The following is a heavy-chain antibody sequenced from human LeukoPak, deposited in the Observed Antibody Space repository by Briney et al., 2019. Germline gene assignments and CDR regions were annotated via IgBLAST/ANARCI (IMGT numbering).Heavy chain of an antibody. D-gene: IGHD3-22*01. CDR3: AGLPHYYDSSGYSHYYYYMDV. CDR2: IYPGDSDT. J-gene: IGHJ6*03. CDR1: GYSFTSYW. Sequence: GESLKISCHGSGYSFTSYWIGWVRQMPGKGREWMGIIYPGDSDTRYSPSFQGQVTISADKSISTAYLQWSSLKASDTAMYYCAGLPHYYDSSGYSHYYYYMDVWGKGTTVTISS. V-gene: IGHV5-51*01.